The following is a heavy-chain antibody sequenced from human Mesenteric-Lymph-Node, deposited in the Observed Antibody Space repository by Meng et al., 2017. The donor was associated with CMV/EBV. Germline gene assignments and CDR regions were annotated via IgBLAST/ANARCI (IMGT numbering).Heavy chain of an antibody. J-gene: IGHJ6*02. D-gene: IGHD5-18*01. CDR3: SRFRGYPLYYYALDV. CDR2: IRSKAYGGTT. Sequence: GESLKISCTTSGFTFGDNAMNWVRQAPGKGLEWVDFIRSKAYGGTTEYAASVEGRFTISRDDSKSIAYLQMNSLKAEDTAVYYCSRFRGYPLYYYALDVWGQGTTVTVSS. V-gene: IGHV3-49*04. CDR1: GFTFGDNA.